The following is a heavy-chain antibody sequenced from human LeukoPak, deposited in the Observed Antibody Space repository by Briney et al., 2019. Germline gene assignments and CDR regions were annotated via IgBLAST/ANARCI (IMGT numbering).Heavy chain of an antibody. Sequence: GGSLRLSCAASGFTFSSYYMSWVRQAPGRGLEWVANIKEDGSEKYYVDSVKGRLTISRDNAKNSLYLQMSSLRAEDTAVYYCTRDFQGRYHYHMDVWGKGTTVTVSS. J-gene: IGHJ6*03. V-gene: IGHV3-7*01. CDR3: TRDFQGRYHYHMDV. D-gene: IGHD3-10*01. CDR1: GFTFSSYY. CDR2: IKEDGSEK.